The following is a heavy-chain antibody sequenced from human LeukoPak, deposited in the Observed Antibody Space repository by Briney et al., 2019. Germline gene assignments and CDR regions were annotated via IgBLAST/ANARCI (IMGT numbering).Heavy chain of an antibody. J-gene: IGHJ4*02. D-gene: IGHD3-22*01. CDR3: ASSPGHYYDSSGYYFNFDY. Sequence: GASVKVSCKASGYTFTSYGISWVRQAPGQGLEWMGWISAYNGNTNYAQKLQGRVTMTTDTSTSTAYMELRSLRSDDTAVYYCASSPGHYYDSSGYYFNFDYWGQGTLVTVSS. CDR1: GYTFTSYG. V-gene: IGHV1-18*01. CDR2: ISAYNGNT.